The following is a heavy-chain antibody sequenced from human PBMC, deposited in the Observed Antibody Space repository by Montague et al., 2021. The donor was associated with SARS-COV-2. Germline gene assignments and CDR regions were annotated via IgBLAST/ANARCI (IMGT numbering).Heavy chain of an antibody. V-gene: IGHV4-4*02. J-gene: IGHJ4*02. CDR1: GASISSRYC. D-gene: IGHD6-19*01. CDR2: SHHNGKT. Sequence: SETLSLTCTVSGASISSRYCWSWVRQPPGRGLEWLGESHHNGKTXXNPXXXSRVTMSVDKSNNQLSLRLTSVTAADTAVYYCARVCPSACRRIDFWGQGSTVTVSS. CDR3: ARVCPSACRRIDF.